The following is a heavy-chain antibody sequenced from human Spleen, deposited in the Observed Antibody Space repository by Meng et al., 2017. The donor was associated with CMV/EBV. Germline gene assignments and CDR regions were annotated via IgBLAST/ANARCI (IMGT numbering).Heavy chain of an antibody. Sequence: SETLSLTCTVSGASISGYYWSWIRQPPGKGLEWIGYIYYNEYTKYNPSLKSRVTISADTSKNQFSLNLTSVTAADTAVYYCATLWGSGFDYAFGPWGQGALVTVSS. V-gene: IGHV4-59*01. CDR1: GASISGYY. J-gene: IGHJ5*02. CDR2: IYYNEYT. D-gene: IGHD5-12*01. CDR3: ATLWGSGFDYAFGP.